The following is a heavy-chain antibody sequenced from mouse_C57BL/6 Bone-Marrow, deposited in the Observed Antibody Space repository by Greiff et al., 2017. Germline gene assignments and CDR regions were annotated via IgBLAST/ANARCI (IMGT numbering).Heavy chain of an antibody. CDR2: IRNKANGYTA. D-gene: IGHD2-4*01. Sequence: EVQLVESGGGLVQPGGSLSLSCAASGFTFTDYYMSWVRQPPGKALEWLGFIRNKANGYTAEYSASVKGRFTISRDNSRSILYLQMNALRAGDSATYYCARSHYDYDAIDYWGQGTTLTVSS. V-gene: IGHV7-3*01. CDR1: GFTFTDYY. CDR3: ARSHYDYDAIDY. J-gene: IGHJ2*01.